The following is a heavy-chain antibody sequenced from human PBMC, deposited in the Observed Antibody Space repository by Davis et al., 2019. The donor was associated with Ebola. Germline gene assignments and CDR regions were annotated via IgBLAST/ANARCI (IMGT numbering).Heavy chain of an antibody. V-gene: IGHV1-18*01. CDR1: GYTFSIYG. CDR2: INPYNGNT. J-gene: IGHJ6*02. D-gene: IGHD4-17*01. Sequence: ASVKVSCKTSGYTFSIYGLSWVRQAPGHGLEWMGWINPYNGNTDYAQNFQGRVTVTTDTSTSTAYMELRSLRSDDTAVYYCARGNYGDYIVLYYYNMDVWGQGTTVTVSS. CDR3: ARGNYGDYIVLYYYNMDV.